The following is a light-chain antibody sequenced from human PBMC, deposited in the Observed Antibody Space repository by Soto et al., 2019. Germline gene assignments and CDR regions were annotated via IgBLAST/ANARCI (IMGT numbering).Light chain of an antibody. Sequence: EIVLTQSPGTLSLSPGERATLSCRASQSVTSNYLAWYQQRPGQAPRLLFFGASIRDTGIPDRFTGSGSGTDFTLTISRLEPEDFAVYHCQQYGSSPTTFGQVTKVDIK. CDR3: QQYGSSPTT. J-gene: IGKJ1*01. CDR1: QSVTSNY. V-gene: IGKV3-20*01. CDR2: GAS.